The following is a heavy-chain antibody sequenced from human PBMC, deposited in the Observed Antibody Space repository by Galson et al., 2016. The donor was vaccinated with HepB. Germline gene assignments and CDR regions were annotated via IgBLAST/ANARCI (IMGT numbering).Heavy chain of an antibody. D-gene: IGHD2-2*01. J-gene: IGHJ4*02. CDR1: GFTFSRYW. V-gene: IGHV3-7*01. CDR2: INQDGGHK. CDR3: ARDGVTAADDY. Sequence: SLRLSCAASGFTFSRYWMTWFRQAPGKGLEWVAHINQDGGHKNYVDSVKGRFPVPRGNAKNSLFLKWDSLRVEDTAVYYCARDGVTAADDYWGQGTLVSVSS.